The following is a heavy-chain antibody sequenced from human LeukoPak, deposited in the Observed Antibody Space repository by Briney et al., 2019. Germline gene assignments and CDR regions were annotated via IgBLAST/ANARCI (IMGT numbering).Heavy chain of an antibody. CDR3: ARLIVLRRDGYNAYFDY. CDR2: NYYSGST. J-gene: IGHJ4*02. Sequence: SETLSLTCTVSGGSISSYYWSWIRQPPGKGLEWIGYNYYSGSTNYNPSLKSRVTISVDTSKNQFSLKLSSVTAADTAVYYCARLIVLRRDGYNAYFDYWGQGTLVTVSS. V-gene: IGHV4-59*08. CDR1: GGSISSYY. D-gene: IGHD5-24*01.